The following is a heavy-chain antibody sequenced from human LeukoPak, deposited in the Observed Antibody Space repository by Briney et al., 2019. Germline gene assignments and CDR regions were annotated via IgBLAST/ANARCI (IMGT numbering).Heavy chain of an antibody. CDR2: INTDGSDP. CDR1: GFTFSRDR. J-gene: IGHJ4*02. CDR3: TRGTTAARPDDFGY. Sequence: GGSLRLSCAASGFTFSRDRMHWVRQARGKGVVWVSCINTDGSDPDYADSVKGRFTISRDNDKNTLFLQMNSRRDEDTAVYYCTRGTTAARPDDFGYWGQGTLVTVSS. D-gene: IGHD6-6*01. V-gene: IGHV3-74*01.